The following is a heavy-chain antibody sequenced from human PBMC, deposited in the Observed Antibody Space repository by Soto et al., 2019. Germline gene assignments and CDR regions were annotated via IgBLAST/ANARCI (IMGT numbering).Heavy chain of an antibody. CDR1: GFTFSSYA. CDR3: AKRETTLENGFDL. J-gene: IGHJ3*01. V-gene: IGHV3-30-3*02. Sequence: GGSLRLSCAASGFTFSSYAMHWVRQAPGKGLEWVALISYDGSDKDYADSVKGRFTISRDNAKDTLYLQMTSLRAEDTAMYYCAKRETTLENGFDLWGQGTMVTVSS. CDR2: ISYDGSDK. D-gene: IGHD4-4*01.